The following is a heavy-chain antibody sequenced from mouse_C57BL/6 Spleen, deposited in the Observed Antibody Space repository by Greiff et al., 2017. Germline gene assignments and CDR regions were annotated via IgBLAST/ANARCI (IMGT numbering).Heavy chain of an antibody. J-gene: IGHJ1*03. V-gene: IGHV1-53*01. D-gene: IGHD1-1*01. CDR1: GYTFTSYW. CDR2: INPSNGGT. CDR3: ARDYYGSSYSWYFDV. Sequence: QVQLQQPGTELVKPGASVKLSCKASGYTFTSYWMHWVKQRPGQGLEWIGNINPSNGGTNYNEKFKSKATLTVDKSSSTAYMQLSSLSSEDSAVYYCARDYYGSSYSWYFDVWGTGTTVTVSS.